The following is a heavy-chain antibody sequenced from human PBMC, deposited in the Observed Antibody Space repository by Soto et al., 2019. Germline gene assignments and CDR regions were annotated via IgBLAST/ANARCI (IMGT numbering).Heavy chain of an antibody. D-gene: IGHD2-15*01. CDR1: GYTFTSYG. CDR2: ISAYNGNT. V-gene: IGHV1-18*01. J-gene: IGHJ4*02. Sequence: GASVKVSCKASGYTFTSYGISWVRQAPGQGLEWMGWISAYNGNTNYAQKLQGRVTMTTDTSTSTAYMELRSLRSDDTAVYYCARVPDIVVVVAATLLAYCGQGTLVTVSS. CDR3: ARVPDIVVVVAATLLAY.